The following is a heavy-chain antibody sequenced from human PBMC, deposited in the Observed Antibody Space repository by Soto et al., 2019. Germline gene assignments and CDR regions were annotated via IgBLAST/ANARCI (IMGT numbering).Heavy chain of an antibody. CDR3: ARRGSGTYYDY. J-gene: IGHJ4*02. V-gene: IGHV3-23*01. D-gene: IGHD1-26*01. Sequence: EVQLLESGGGLVQPGGSLRLSCAASGFTCSSYAMSWVRQAPGKGLEWVSVISGSGGDTYYADSVKGRFTISRDNSKNTLYLQMNSLRAEDTAVYYCARRGSGTYYDYWGQGTLVTVSS. CDR2: ISGSGGDT. CDR1: GFTCSSYA.